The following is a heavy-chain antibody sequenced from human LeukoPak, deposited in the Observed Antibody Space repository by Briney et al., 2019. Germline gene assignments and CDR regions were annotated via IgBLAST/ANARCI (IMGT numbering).Heavy chain of an antibody. J-gene: IGHJ4*02. CDR2: ISSSGSTI. D-gene: IGHD3-22*01. CDR3: ARVPHYYDSSGYELDY. CDR1: GFTFSDYY. Sequence: GGSLRLSCAASGFTFSDYYMSWIRQAPGKGLEWVSYISSSGSTIYYADSVKGRFTISRDNAKNSLYLQMNSLRAEDTAVYYCARVPHYYDSSGYELDYWGQGTLVTVSS. V-gene: IGHV3-11*01.